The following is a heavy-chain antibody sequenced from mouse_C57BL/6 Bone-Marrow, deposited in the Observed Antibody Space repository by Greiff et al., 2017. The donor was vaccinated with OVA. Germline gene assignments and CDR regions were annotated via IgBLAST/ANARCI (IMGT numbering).Heavy chain of an antibody. CDR3: ARRENYSNYDYAMDY. CDR1: GYTFTSYW. V-gene: IGHV1-55*01. J-gene: IGHJ4*01. D-gene: IGHD2-5*01. Sequence: VQLQHPGAELVKPGASVKMSCKASGYTFTSYWITWVKQRPGQGLEWIGDIYPGSGSTNYNEKFKSKATLTVDTSSSTAYMQLSSLTSEDSAVYYCARRENYSNYDYAMDYWGQGTSVTVSS. CDR2: IYPGSGST.